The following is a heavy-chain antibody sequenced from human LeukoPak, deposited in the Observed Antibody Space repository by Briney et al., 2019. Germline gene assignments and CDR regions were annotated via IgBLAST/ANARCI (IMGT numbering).Heavy chain of an antibody. J-gene: IGHJ4*02. CDR2: IYYSGST. Sequence: SETQSLTCTVSGGSISSGDYYWSWIRQPPGKGLEWIGYIYYSGSTYYNPSLKSRVTISVDTSKNQFSLKLSSVTAADTAVYYCARDSRYSSGLDYWGQGTLVTVSS. D-gene: IGHD6-19*01. V-gene: IGHV4-30-4*08. CDR3: ARDSRYSSGLDY. CDR1: GGSISSGDYY.